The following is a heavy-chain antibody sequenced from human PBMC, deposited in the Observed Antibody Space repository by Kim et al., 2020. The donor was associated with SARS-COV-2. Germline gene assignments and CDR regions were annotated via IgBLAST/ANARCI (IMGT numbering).Heavy chain of an antibody. CDR3: ARQPPSAASGV. CDR2: IGASGSTS. CDR1: QFTFNNYP. V-gene: IGHV3-23*01. D-gene: IGHD2-15*01. Sequence: GGSLRLSCVGSQFTFNNYPMHWVRQAPGKGPEWVSAIGASGSTSYLADFVKGWSIASRDNSRYLLFLQMTRLTAEDTVLYYCARQPPSAASGVWGHGTL. J-gene: IGHJ4*01.